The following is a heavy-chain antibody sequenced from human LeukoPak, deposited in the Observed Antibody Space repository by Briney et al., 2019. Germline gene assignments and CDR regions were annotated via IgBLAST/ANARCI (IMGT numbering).Heavy chain of an antibody. CDR2: ISGSGDNT. CDR3: AKGSYYDSSGSFYFDY. D-gene: IGHD3-22*01. V-gene: IGHV3-23*01. J-gene: IGHJ4*02. Sequence: GGSLRLSCAASGFTFSSYAMSWVRQAPGKGLEWVSGISGSGDNTYYADSVKGRFTISRDNSKSTLYVQVNSLGTEDTAAYYCAKGSYYDSSGSFYFDYWDQGTLVTVSS. CDR1: GFTFSSYA.